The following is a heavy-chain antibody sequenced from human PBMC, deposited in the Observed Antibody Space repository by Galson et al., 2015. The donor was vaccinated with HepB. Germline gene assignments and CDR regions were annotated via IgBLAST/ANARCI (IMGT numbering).Heavy chain of an antibody. Sequence: LRLSCAASGFIFSEHGIHWVRQAPGKGLEWVAVISHDGSNKSYADSVKGRFTISRDNSKNTLYLQMNSLRSEDAAVYYCAIEGSPYYYYYGMDVWGQGTTVTVSS. J-gene: IGHJ6*02. D-gene: IGHD3-10*01. CDR3: AIEGSPYYYYYGMDV. CDR2: ISHDGSNK. CDR1: GFIFSEHG. V-gene: IGHV3-30*03.